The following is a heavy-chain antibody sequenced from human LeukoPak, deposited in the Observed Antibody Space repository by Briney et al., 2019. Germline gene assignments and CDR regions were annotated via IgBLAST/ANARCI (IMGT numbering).Heavy chain of an antibody. J-gene: IGHJ4*02. CDR1: GFTFDDYA. V-gene: IGHV3-9*01. D-gene: IGHD2-15*01. CDR3: AKDGRWQLSADYFDY. Sequence: RSLRLSCAASGFTFDDYAMHWVRQAPGKGLEWVSGISWNSGSIGYADPVKGRFTISRDNAKNSLYLQMNSLRAEDTALYYCAKDGRWQLSADYFDYWGQGTLVTVSS. CDR2: ISWNSGSI.